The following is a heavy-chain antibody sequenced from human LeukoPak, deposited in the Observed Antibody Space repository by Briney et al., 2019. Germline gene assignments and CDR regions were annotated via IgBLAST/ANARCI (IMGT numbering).Heavy chain of an antibody. D-gene: IGHD3-9*01. Sequence: ASVKVSCKASGYTFTGYYMHWVRQAPGQGLEWMGWMNPNSGNTGYAQKFQGRVTMTRNTSISTAYMEPSSLRSEDTAVYYCARGLTRYFDLSNAFDIWGQGTMVTVSS. CDR3: ARGLTRYFDLSNAFDI. V-gene: IGHV1-8*02. CDR2: MNPNSGNT. J-gene: IGHJ3*02. CDR1: GYTFTGYY.